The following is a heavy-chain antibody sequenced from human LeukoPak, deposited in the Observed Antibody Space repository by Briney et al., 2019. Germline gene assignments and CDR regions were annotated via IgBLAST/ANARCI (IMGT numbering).Heavy chain of an antibody. CDR2: LIPIFGTA. Sequence: SSVKLSCKPSGPTVNSSVIIWVRQAPGHGLEWMGGLIPIFGTANYAQKFQSRVTITADKSTSTAYMERRSLRSEDTAVYYCASYGGNHDAFAIWGQGTMVTVSS. CDR3: ASYGGNHDAFAI. CDR1: GPTVNSSV. V-gene: IGHV1-69*06. D-gene: IGHD4-23*01. J-gene: IGHJ3*02.